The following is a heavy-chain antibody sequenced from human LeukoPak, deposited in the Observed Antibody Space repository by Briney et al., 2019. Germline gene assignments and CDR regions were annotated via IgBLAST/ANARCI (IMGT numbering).Heavy chain of an antibody. J-gene: IGHJ5*02. V-gene: IGHV3-15*01. D-gene: IGHD3-10*01. CDR2: IKRKSDGGTT. Sequence: GGSLRLSCAASEFTFSNAWMSWVRQPPGKGLDWVGRIKRKSDGGTTDYASPVKGRFTISRDDSKNTLYLQMNSLKTEDTAVYYCTTDSRPYYYDSGFDPWGQGTLVTVSS. CDR3: TTDSRPYYYDSGFDP. CDR1: EFTFSNAW.